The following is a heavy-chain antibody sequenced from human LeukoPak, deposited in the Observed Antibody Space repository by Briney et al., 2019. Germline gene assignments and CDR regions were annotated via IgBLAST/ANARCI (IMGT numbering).Heavy chain of an antibody. Sequence: SETLSLTCAVSGYSISSGYYWGWIRQPPGKGLEWIGIIYHSGSTYYNPSLKSRVTISVDTSKNQFSLKLSSVTAADTAVYYCARVGRFLEWFRGAFDPWGQGTLVTVSS. J-gene: IGHJ5*02. CDR2: IYHSGST. CDR1: GYSISSGYY. CDR3: ARVGRFLEWFRGAFDP. V-gene: IGHV4-38-2*01. D-gene: IGHD3-3*01.